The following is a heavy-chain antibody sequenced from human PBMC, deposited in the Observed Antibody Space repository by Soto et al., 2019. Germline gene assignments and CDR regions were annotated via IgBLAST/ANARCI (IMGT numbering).Heavy chain of an antibody. CDR3: ARASAGYSYGYYYYYGMDV. CDR1: GGSISSGGYS. V-gene: IGHV4-30-2*01. J-gene: IGHJ6*02. CDR2: IYHSGST. D-gene: IGHD5-18*01. Sequence: SETLSLTCAVSGGSISSGGYSWSWIRQPPGKGLEWIGHIYHSGSTYYNPSLKSRVTISVDRSKNQFSLKLSSVTAADTAVYYCARASAGYSYGYYYYYGMDVWGQGTTVTVSS.